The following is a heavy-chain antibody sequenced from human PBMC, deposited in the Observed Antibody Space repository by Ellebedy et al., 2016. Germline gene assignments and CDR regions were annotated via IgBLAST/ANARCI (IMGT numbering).Heavy chain of an antibody. J-gene: IGHJ4*02. V-gene: IGHV3-23*01. CDR1: GFTFSSYA. D-gene: IGHD3-10*01. Sequence: GESLKISCAASGFTFSSYAMSWVRQAPGKGLEWVSAISGSGGSTYYADSVKGRFTISRDNSKNTLYLQMNSLRAEDTAVYYCAKVGYGSEWGVDYWGQGTLVTVSS. CDR3: AKVGYGSEWGVDY. CDR2: ISGSGGST.